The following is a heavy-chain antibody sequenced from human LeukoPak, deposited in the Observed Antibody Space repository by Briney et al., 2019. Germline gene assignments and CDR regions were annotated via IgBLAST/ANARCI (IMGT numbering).Heavy chain of an antibody. D-gene: IGHD6-13*01. V-gene: IGHV4-59*08. CDR3: ARSIAAAGTGEYFQH. J-gene: IGHJ1*01. CDR2: IYYSGST. Sequence: SETLSLTCIVSGGSISSYYWSWIRQPPGKGLEWIGYIYYSGSTNYNPSLKSRVTISVDTSKNQFSLKLSSVTAADTAVYYCARSIAAAGTGEYFQHWGQGTLVTVSS. CDR1: GGSISSYY.